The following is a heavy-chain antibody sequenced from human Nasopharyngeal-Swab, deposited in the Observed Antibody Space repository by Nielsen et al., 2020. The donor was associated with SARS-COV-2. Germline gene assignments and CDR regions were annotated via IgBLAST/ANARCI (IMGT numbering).Heavy chain of an antibody. CDR2: ISWNSGSI. V-gene: IGHV3-9*01. D-gene: IGHD2-15*01. J-gene: IGHJ4*02. CDR3: AKIGEDTFDY. CDR1: GSTFDDYA. Sequence: SLKISCAASGSTFDDYAVHWVRQAPGKGLEWVSGISWNSGSIGYADSVKGRFTISRDNAKNSLYLQMNSLRAEDTALYYCAKIGEDTFDYWGQGTLVTVSS.